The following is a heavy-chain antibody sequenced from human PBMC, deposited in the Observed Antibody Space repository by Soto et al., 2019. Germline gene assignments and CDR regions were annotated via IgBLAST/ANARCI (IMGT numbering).Heavy chain of an antibody. CDR3: ARDRDEYYYYGMDV. V-gene: IGHV4-34*01. CDR1: GGSFSGYY. Sequence: PSETLSLTCAVYGGSFSGYYWSWIRQPPGKGLEWIGEINHSGSTNYNPSLKSRVTMSVDTSKNQFSLKLSSVTAADTAVYYCARDRDEYYYYGMDVWGQGTTVTVSS. J-gene: IGHJ6*02. D-gene: IGHD3-10*01. CDR2: INHSGST.